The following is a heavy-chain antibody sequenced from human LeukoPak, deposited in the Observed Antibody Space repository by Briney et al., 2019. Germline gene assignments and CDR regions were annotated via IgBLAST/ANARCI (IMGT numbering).Heavy chain of an antibody. CDR3: ARDAGIAVAGTWVWFDP. Sequence: ASVKVSCKASGYTFTGYYMHWVRQAPGQGLQWMGRINPNSRGTNYAQQFQGSVTMTRDTSISTAYKELSRLRSHDTAAHYCARDAGIAVAGTWVWFDPWGQGTLVTVSS. J-gene: IGHJ5*02. D-gene: IGHD6-19*01. V-gene: IGHV1-2*06. CDR1: GYTFTGYY. CDR2: INPNSRGT.